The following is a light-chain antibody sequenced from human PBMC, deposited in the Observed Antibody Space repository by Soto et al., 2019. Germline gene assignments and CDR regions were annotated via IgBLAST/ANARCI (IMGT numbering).Light chain of an antibody. CDR2: EVS. CDR1: SSDVGVYNY. CDR3: NSYTGSSTYV. J-gene: IGLJ1*01. Sequence: QSVLTQPASVSVSPGQSITISCTGTSSDVGVYNYVSWYQQHPGKAPKLMIYEVSNRPSGVSNRFSGSKSGNTASLTISGLQAEDEADYYCNSYTGSSTYVFGTGTKVTVL. V-gene: IGLV2-14*01.